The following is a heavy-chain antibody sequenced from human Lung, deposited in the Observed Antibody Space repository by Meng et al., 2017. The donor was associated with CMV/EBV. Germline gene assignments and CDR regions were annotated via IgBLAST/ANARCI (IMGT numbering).Heavy chain of an antibody. CDR3: ARGVFFRTEYSSSWYLDY. CDR2: ISSSSSSYI. D-gene: IGHD6-13*01. CDR1: GFTFSSYS. V-gene: IGHV3-21*01. Sequence: ASXKISXAASGFTFSSYSMNWVRQAPGKGLEWVSSISSSSSSYIYYADSVKGRFTISRDNAKNSLYLQMNRLRDEDTAVYYCARGVFFRTEYSSSWYLDYWGQGXLVTVSS. J-gene: IGHJ4*02.